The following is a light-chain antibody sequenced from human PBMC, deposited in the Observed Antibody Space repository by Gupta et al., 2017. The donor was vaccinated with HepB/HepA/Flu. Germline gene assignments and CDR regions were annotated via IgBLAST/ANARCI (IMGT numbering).Light chain of an antibody. CDR3: QQFNSYPVT. J-gene: IGKJ5*01. Sequence: DIQLTQSPSFLSASVGDRVTITCRASQGISSYLAWYQQRPGKAPNLLIYAASTLQSGVPSRFSGTGSETEFTLTISNLHPEDFATYYCQQFNSYPVTFGQGTRLEIK. V-gene: IGKV1-9*01. CDR2: AAS. CDR1: QGISSY.